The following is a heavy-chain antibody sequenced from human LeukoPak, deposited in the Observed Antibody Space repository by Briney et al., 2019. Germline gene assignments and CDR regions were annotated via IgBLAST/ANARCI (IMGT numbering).Heavy chain of an antibody. CDR2: INWNGDRT. J-gene: IGHJ6*03. CDR1: GFTFDDYG. Sequence: GGSLRLSCAASGFTFDDYGMTWVRQAPGKGLEWVSGINWNGDRTGYADSVKGRFTISRDNAKNSLYLQMNSLRVEDTALYYCAREIVTTDNYYYMDVWGKGTTVTVSS. V-gene: IGHV3-20*04. D-gene: IGHD4-17*01. CDR3: AREIVTTDNYYYMDV.